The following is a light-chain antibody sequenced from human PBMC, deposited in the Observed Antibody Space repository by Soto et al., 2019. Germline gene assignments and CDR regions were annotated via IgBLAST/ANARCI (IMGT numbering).Light chain of an antibody. V-gene: IGLV2-14*01. Sequence: QSALTQPASVSRSPGQSITISCTGTSSDVGGYNYVSWYQQHPGKAPKLMIYDVSNRPSGVSNRFSGSKSGNTASLTISGLQAEDETDYYCSSYTSSSTVVFGGGTKVTLL. CDR3: SSYTSSSTVV. CDR2: DVS. J-gene: IGLJ2*01. CDR1: SSDVGGYNY.